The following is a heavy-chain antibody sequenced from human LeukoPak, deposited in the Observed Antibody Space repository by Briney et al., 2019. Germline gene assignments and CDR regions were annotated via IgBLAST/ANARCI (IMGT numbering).Heavy chain of an antibody. CDR3: ARELFSWIQLWFGGRIDY. CDR1: GFTFDDYA. Sequence: GGSLRLSCAASGFTFDDYAMHWVRQAPGKGLEWVSGISWNSGSIGYADSVKGRFTISRDNSKNTLYLQMNSLRAEDTAVYYCARELFSWIQLWFGGRIDYWGQGTLVTVSS. D-gene: IGHD5-18*01. V-gene: IGHV3-9*01. J-gene: IGHJ4*02. CDR2: ISWNSGSI.